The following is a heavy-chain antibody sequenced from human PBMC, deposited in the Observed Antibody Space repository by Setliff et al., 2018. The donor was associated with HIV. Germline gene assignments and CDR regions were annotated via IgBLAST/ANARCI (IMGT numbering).Heavy chain of an antibody. D-gene: IGHD6-13*01. CDR3: ARDIQAAGTGWFDP. CDR2: IYHSGST. V-gene: IGHV4-38-2*02. CDR1: GYSISSGYY. Sequence: SETLSLTCAVSGYSISSGYYWGWIRQPPGKGLEWIGSIYHSGSTYYNPSLKSRVTISLDTSKNQFSLKLSSVTAADTAVYYCARDIQAAGTGWFDPWGQGTRVT. J-gene: IGHJ5*02.